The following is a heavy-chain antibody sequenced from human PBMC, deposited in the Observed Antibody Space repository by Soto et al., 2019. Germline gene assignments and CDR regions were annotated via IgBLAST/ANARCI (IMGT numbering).Heavy chain of an antibody. D-gene: IGHD3-22*01. J-gene: IGHJ4*02. CDR3: ARSTKWLPSSLDY. CDR2: ISSSGSTI. V-gene: IGHV3-48*03. CDR1: GFTFSSYE. Sequence: GSLRLSCAASGFTFSSYEMNWVRQAPGKGLEWVSYISSSGSTIYYADSVKGRFTISRDNAKNSLYLQMNSLRAEDTAVYYCARSTKWLPSSLDYWGQGTLVTVS.